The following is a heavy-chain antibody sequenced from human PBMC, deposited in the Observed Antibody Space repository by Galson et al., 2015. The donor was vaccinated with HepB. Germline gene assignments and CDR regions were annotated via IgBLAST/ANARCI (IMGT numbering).Heavy chain of an antibody. CDR2: ISWNGDNR. J-gene: IGHJ4*02. CDR3: AGGGYYYDSSDYYYLDY. CDR1: GFTFDDYA. V-gene: IGHV3-20*04. Sequence: SLRLSCAASGFTFDDYAMSWVRQAPGKGLEWVSGISWNGDNRGYTDSVKGRFTISRDNSKNTLYLQMNSLRAEDTAVYYCAGGGYYYDSSDYYYLDYWGQGTLVTVSS. D-gene: IGHD3-22*01.